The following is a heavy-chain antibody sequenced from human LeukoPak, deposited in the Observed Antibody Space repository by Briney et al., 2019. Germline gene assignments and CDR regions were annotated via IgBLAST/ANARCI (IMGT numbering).Heavy chain of an antibody. Sequence: GASVKVSCKASGYTFTGYYMYWVRQAPGQGLEWMGWINPNSGGTNYAQKFQGRVTMTRDASISTAYMELSRLRSDDTAVYYCARVSEDYYDSSGYYYPIDYWGQGTLVTVSS. V-gene: IGHV1-2*02. J-gene: IGHJ4*02. D-gene: IGHD3-22*01. CDR3: ARVSEDYYDSSGYYYPIDY. CDR1: GYTFTGYY. CDR2: INPNSGGT.